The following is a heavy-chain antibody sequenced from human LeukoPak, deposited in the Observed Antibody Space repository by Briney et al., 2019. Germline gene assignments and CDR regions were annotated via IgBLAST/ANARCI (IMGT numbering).Heavy chain of an antibody. CDR2: IYSGGST. D-gene: IGHD4-17*01. CDR3: ASMGVPYGEEQPPGHAVNYYYHYYMDV. Sequence: QPGGSLRLSCAASGFTVSSNYMSWVRQAPGKGLEWVSVIYSGGSTYYADSVKGRFTISRDNSKNTLYLQMNSLRAEDTAVYYCASMGVPYGEEQPPGHAVNYYYHYYMDVWGKGTTVTVSS. V-gene: IGHV3-66*01. CDR1: GFTVSSNY. J-gene: IGHJ6*03.